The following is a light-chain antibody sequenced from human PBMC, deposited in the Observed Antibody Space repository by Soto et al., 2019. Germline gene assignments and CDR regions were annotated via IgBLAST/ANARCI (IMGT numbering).Light chain of an antibody. J-gene: IGKJ4*01. CDR1: QSVSNNF. CDR2: GTS. Sequence: EIVLTQSPGTLSLSPGERATLSCRASQSVSNNFLAWYQQKPGQAPRLLIYGTSNRAAGIPDRFSGSGSGTDFTLTISRLEPEDFAVYYCQQYRSSPPLTFGGGTKVETK. V-gene: IGKV3-20*01. CDR3: QQYRSSPPLT.